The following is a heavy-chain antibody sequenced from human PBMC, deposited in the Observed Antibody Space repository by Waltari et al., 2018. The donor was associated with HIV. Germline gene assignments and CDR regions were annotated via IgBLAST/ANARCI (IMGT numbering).Heavy chain of an antibody. J-gene: IGHJ4*02. V-gene: IGHV4-39*07. CDR3: ARDRGRGYARVCFDY. CDR2: ISYSGST. D-gene: IGHD2-8*01. Sequence: QLQLQESGPGQVKPSETLSLTCTASGGSFSSSTYYWGWIRQPPGKGLEWFGSISYSGSTYYNPSLRSRVTISVDTSKNQFSLKLNSVTAADTAVYYCARDRGRGYARVCFDYWGQGTLVTVSS. CDR1: GGSFSSSTYY.